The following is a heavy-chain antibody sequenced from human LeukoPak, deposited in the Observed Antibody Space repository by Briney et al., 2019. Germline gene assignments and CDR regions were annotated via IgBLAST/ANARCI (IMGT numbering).Heavy chain of an antibody. CDR2: IYYSGST. V-gene: IGHV4-39*01. CDR1: GGSISSSSYY. Sequence: PSETLSLTCTVSGGSISSSSYYWGWIRQPPGRGLEWIGSIYYSGSTYYNPSLKSRVTISVDTSKNQFSLKLSSVTAADTAVYYCARQAHYYGSGSYYPGGWFDPWGQGTLVTVSS. J-gene: IGHJ5*02. CDR3: ARQAHYYGSGSYYPGGWFDP. D-gene: IGHD3-10*01.